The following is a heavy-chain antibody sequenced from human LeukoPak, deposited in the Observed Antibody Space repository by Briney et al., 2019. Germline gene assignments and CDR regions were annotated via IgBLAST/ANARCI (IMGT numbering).Heavy chain of an antibody. CDR2: IIPILGIA. Sequence: SVKVSCKASGYTFTSYYMHWVRQAPGQGLEWMGRIIPILGIANYAQKFQGRVTITADKSTSTAYMELSSLRSEDTAVYYCARIAAAEGYWGQGTLVTVSS. CDR3: ARIAAAEGY. V-gene: IGHV1-69*02. CDR1: GYTFTSYY. J-gene: IGHJ4*02. D-gene: IGHD6-13*01.